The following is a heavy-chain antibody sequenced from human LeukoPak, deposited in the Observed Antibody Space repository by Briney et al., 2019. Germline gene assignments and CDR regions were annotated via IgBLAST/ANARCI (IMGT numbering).Heavy chain of an antibody. J-gene: IGHJ4*02. CDR2: ISYDGSNK. Sequence: GGSLRLSCAASGFTFSSYAMPWVRQAPGKGLEWVSVISYDGSNKYYADSVKGRFTISRDNSKNTLYLQMNSLRAEDTAVYYCARAMYFDWSITDYWGQGTLVTVSS. V-gene: IGHV3-30-3*01. CDR3: ARAMYFDWSITDY. D-gene: IGHD3-9*01. CDR1: GFTFSSYA.